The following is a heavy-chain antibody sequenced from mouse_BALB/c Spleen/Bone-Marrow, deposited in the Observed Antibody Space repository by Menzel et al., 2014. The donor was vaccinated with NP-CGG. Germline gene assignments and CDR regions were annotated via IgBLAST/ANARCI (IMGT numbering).Heavy chain of an antibody. CDR1: GYTFSSYW. CDR3: ARDGNYGAY. CDR2: ILPGSGST. Sequence: QVQLQQSGAELLKPGASVKISCKATGYTFSSYWIGWVKQRPGHGLEWIGEILPGSGSTNYNEKFKGKVTFTADTSSNTAYMQLSSLTSEDSAVYYCARDGNYGAYWGQGTLVTVSA. D-gene: IGHD2-1*01. J-gene: IGHJ3*01. V-gene: IGHV1-9*01.